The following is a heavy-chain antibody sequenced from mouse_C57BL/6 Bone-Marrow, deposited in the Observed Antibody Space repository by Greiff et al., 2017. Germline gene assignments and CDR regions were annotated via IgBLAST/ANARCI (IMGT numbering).Heavy chain of an antibody. CDR2: ILPGSGST. CDR1: GYTFTGYW. V-gene: IGHV1-9*01. CDR3: ASPVNYYYAMDY. Sequence: VQLQQSGAELMKPGASVKLSCKATGYTFTGYWIAWVKQRPGHGLEWIGEILPGSGSTNYNEKFKGKATFTADTSSNTAYMKLSSLTTEDSAIYYGASPVNYYYAMDYWGQGTSVTVSA. J-gene: IGHJ4*01.